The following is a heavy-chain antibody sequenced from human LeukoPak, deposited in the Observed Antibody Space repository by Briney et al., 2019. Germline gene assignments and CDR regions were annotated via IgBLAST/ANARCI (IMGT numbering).Heavy chain of an antibody. V-gene: IGHV4-30-2*01. Sequence: SQTLSLTCAVSGGSISGGGYSWSWIRQPPGKGLEWIRYIYDTGSTYYNPSLKSRVSISVDRSKKQFSLKLSSVTAADTAVYYCARDLHYYDTSGHYYYGMDVWGQGTTVTVSS. CDR1: GGSISGGGYS. CDR3: ARDLHYYDTSGHYYYGMDV. J-gene: IGHJ6*02. CDR2: IYDTGST. D-gene: IGHD3-22*01.